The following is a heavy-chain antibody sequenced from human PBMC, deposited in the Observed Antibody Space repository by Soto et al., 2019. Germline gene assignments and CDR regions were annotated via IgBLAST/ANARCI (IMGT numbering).Heavy chain of an antibody. Sequence: EVQLVESGGGLVQPGGSLRLSCAASGFTFSSYWMHWVRQAPGKGLVWVSRIKSDGSSTNYADSVKGRFTISRDNAKNRLYLQMNSRRAEDTAVYYCTRDIDSSSWGQGTLVTVSS. V-gene: IGHV3-74*01. D-gene: IGHD6-13*01. CDR2: IKSDGSST. CDR1: GFTFSSYW. J-gene: IGHJ4*02. CDR3: TRDIDSSS.